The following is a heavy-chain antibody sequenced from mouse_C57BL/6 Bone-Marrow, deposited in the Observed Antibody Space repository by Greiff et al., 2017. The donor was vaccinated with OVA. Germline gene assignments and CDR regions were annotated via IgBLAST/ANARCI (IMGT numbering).Heavy chain of an antibody. J-gene: IGHJ2*01. V-gene: IGHV1-81*01. CDR2: IYPRSGNT. D-gene: IGHD2-2*01. CDR3: ARALYGYTDFDY. CDR1: GYTFTSYG. Sequence: QVQLQQSGAELARPGASVKLSCKASGYTFTSYGISWVKQRTGQGLEWIGEIYPRSGNTYYNEKFKGKATLTADKSSSTAYMELRSLTSEDSSVYFCARALYGYTDFDYWGQGTTLTVSS.